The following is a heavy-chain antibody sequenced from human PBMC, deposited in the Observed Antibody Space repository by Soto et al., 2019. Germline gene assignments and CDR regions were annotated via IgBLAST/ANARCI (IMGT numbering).Heavy chain of an antibody. J-gene: IGHJ4*02. CDR3: ARQLIY. V-gene: IGHV4-59*08. CDR2: IYYGGTT. Sequence: SSAVCSGTVSINYWSWIRQPPGKGLEWVGYIYYGGTTSYNPSLKSRVTISLETSKSQFSLRLSSVTAADTAVYYCARQLIYWGQGTPVTVSS. D-gene: IGHD6-13*01. CDR1: SGTVSINY.